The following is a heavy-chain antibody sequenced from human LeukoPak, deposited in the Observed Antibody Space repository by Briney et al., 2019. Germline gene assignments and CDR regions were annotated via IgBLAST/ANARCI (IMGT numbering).Heavy chain of an antibody. D-gene: IGHD3-3*01. CDR3: ARHVRFLEWLSSYYFDY. J-gene: IGHJ4*02. CDR1: GGTISSSSYY. V-gene: IGHV4-39*01. Sequence: SESLSLTCTVSGGTISSSSYYWGWIRQPPWKGLELIGSIYYIGTTYYNPSLKGRVTISVDTSKSQFSLRLTSVTAADTAVYYCARHVRFLEWLSSYYFDYWGQGTLVTVSS. CDR2: IYYIGTT.